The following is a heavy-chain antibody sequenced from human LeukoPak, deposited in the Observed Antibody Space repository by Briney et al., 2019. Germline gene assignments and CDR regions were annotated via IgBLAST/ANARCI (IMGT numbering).Heavy chain of an antibody. CDR2: IWYDGSNK. CDR1: GFTFSSYG. J-gene: IGHJ6*02. V-gene: IGHV3-33*01. CDR3: ARGGASYYYGMDV. Sequence: GGSLTLSCAASGFTFSSYGMHWVRQAPGKGLEWVAVIWYDGSNKYYADSVKGRFTISRDNSKNTLYLQMNSLRAEDTAVYYCARGGASYYYGMDVWGQGTTVTVSS.